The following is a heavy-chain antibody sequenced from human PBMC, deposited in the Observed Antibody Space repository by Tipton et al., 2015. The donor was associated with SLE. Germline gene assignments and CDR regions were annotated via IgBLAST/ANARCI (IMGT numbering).Heavy chain of an antibody. CDR3: AKDQFKYSSIYYFDY. D-gene: IGHD6-13*01. V-gene: IGHV4-59*12. Sequence: TLSLTCTVSGGSISSYYWSWIRQPPGKGLEWIGYIYYSGSTNYNPSLKSRVTISRDNAKNSLYLQMNSLRAEDTALYYCAKDQFKYSSIYYFDYWGQGTLVTVSS. J-gene: IGHJ4*02. CDR2: IYYSGST. CDR1: GGSISSYY.